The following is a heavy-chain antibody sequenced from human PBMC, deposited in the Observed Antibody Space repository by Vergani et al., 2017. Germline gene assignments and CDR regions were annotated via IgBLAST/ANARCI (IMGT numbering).Heavy chain of an antibody. Sequence: QVQLVESGGGVVQRGGSLRLSCAASGFTFSSFGMHWVRQAPGKGLEWVAFVRYDGTNKYCADSVKGRFTISRDNSKNMLYLQMNSLRAEDTAVYYCAKGEGIVANWQGYYYNGMDVWGQGTTVTVSS. CDR3: AKGEGIVANWQGYYYNGMDV. CDR1: GFTFSSFG. D-gene: IGHD1-26*01. CDR2: VRYDGTNK. V-gene: IGHV3-30*02. J-gene: IGHJ6*02.